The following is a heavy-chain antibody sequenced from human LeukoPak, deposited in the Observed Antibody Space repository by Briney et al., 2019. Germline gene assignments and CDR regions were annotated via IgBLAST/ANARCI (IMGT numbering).Heavy chain of an antibody. J-gene: IGHJ4*02. CDR3: ARYSYGRYYFDY. V-gene: IGHV4-59*01. CDR2: IYYSGST. CDR1: GGSISSYY. Sequence: SETLSLTCTVSGGSISSYYWSWIRQPPGKELEWIGYIYYSGSTNYNPSLKSRVTISVDTSKNQFSLNLSSVTAADTAVYYCARYSYGRYYFDYWGQGTLVTVSS. D-gene: IGHD5-18*01.